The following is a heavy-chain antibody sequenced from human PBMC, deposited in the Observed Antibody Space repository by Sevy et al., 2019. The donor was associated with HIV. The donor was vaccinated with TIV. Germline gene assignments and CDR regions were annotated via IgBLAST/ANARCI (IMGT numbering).Heavy chain of an antibody. CDR3: TTRDIVVVPAATPFDC. V-gene: IGHV3-15*01. J-gene: IGHJ4*02. CDR2: IKSKTDGGTT. Sequence: GGSLRLSCAASGFTFSNAWMSWIRQAPGKGLEWVGRIKSKTDGGTTDYAAPVKGRFTISRDDSKNTLYLQMNSLKTEDTAVYYCTTRDIVVVPAATPFDCWGQGTLVTVSS. D-gene: IGHD2-2*01. CDR1: GFTFSNAW.